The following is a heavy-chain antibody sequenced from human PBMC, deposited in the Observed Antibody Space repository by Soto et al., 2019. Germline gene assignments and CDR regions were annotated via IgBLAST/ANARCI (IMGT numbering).Heavy chain of an antibody. Sequence: QVQLVQSGAEVKKPGASVKVSCKASGYTFTSYYMHWVRQAAGQGLEWMGIINPSGGSTSYAQKFQGRVTMTRDTSTSTVYMELSSLRSEDTAVYYCARAMVRGVIIRRYYYYGMDVWGQGTTVTVSS. D-gene: IGHD3-10*01. CDR1: GYTFTSYY. CDR3: ARAMVRGVIIRRYYYYGMDV. V-gene: IGHV1-46*01. CDR2: INPSGGST. J-gene: IGHJ6*02.